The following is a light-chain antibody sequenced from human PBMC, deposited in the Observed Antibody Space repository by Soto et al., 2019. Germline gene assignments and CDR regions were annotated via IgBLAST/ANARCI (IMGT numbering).Light chain of an antibody. CDR1: QSVSSN. Sequence: ETVMTQSPATLSVSRGDRATLSCRASQSVSSNLAWYQQKPGQAPTLLIYGASTRAPGIPAMFGGSGSGTEFTLTISSLQSEDFAVYYCQQYNNWPPWTFGQGNKVEIK. V-gene: IGKV3-15*01. CDR3: QQYNNWPPWT. J-gene: IGKJ1*01. CDR2: GAS.